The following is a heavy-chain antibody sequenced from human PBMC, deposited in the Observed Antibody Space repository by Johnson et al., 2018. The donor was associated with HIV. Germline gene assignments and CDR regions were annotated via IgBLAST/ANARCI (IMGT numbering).Heavy chain of an antibody. J-gene: IGHJ3*02. CDR1: GFTFSSYG. D-gene: IGHD3-16*01. Sequence: QVQLVESGGGVVQPGRSLRLSCAASGFTFSSYGMHWVRQAPGKGLEWVSGINWNGGSTTYADSVKGRFTISRDNAKNSLYLQMNSLRAEETAVYYCAGGEDAFDIWGQGTMVTVSS. CDR3: AGGEDAFDI. CDR2: INWNGGST. V-gene: IGHV3-NL1*01.